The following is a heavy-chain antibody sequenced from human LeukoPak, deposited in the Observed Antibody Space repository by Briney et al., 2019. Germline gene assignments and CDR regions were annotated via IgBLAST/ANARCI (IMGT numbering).Heavy chain of an antibody. Sequence: ASVKVSCKASGYTFTSYGISWVRQAPGQGLEWMGWISAYNGNTNYAQKLQGRVTMTTDTSMSTAYMELRSLRSDDTAVYYCAILNSSGYYYSYYYFDYWGQGTLVTVSS. V-gene: IGHV1-18*01. CDR1: GYTFTSYG. D-gene: IGHD3-22*01. J-gene: IGHJ4*02. CDR3: AILNSSGYYYSYYYFDY. CDR2: ISAYNGNT.